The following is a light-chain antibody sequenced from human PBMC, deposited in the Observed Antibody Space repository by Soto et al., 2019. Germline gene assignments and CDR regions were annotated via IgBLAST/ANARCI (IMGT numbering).Light chain of an antibody. CDR3: QSWATGIRV. J-gene: IGLJ3*02. CDR1: SGHSSFA. V-gene: IGLV4-69*01. Sequence: QLVLTQSPSASASLGASVKLTCTLSSGHSSFAIAWHQQQPEKGPRYLMKVNSDGSHIKGDGIPDRFSGSSSGTERHLTISSLQSEDEADYYCQSWATGIRVFGGGTKLTVL. CDR2: VNSDGSH.